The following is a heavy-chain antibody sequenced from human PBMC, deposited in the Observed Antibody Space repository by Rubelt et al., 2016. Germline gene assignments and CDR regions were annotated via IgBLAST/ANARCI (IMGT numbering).Heavy chain of an antibody. CDR1: GGSISRGVYY. CDR3: ARLLSRSVQWDY. V-gene: IGHV4-39*01. CDR2: AYYSGNA. Sequence: QLQLQESGPGLVKASETLSLTCSVSGGSISRGVYYGGWIRQPPGKGLEWIGNAYYSGNAYYNPSLKSRVTISVDTSKNQFSWKLGCVTAAESAGYYCARLLSRSVQWDYWGQGALGTVSS. J-gene: IGHJ4*02. D-gene: IGHD6-13*01.